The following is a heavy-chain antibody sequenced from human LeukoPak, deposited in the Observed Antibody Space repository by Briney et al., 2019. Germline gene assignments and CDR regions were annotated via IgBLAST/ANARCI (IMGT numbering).Heavy chain of an antibody. CDR3: ASGPYSSGWYGYYYYGMDV. V-gene: IGHV1-69*13. Sequence: ASVKVSCKASGGTFSSYAISWVRQAPGQGLGWMEGIIPIFGTANYAQKFQGRVTITADESTSTAYMELSSLRSEDTAVYYCASGPYSSGWYGYYYYGMDVWGQGTTVTVSS. D-gene: IGHD6-19*01. CDR1: GGTFSSYA. J-gene: IGHJ6*02. CDR2: IIPIFGTA.